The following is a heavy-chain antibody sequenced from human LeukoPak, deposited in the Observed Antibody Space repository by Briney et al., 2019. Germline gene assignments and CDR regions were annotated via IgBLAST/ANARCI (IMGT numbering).Heavy chain of an antibody. V-gene: IGHV3-30*02. CDR1: GFVFSNHG. CDR3: AKDSNSGYVSVGPDY. J-gene: IGHJ4*02. D-gene: IGHD3-22*01. CDR2: VRFDGSNE. Sequence: GGSLRLSCQTSGFVFSNHGMHWVRQAPGKGLEWVAFVRFDGSNEYYADSVKGRFTISRDNSRNTLYLRMNSLRAGDTGVYSCAKDSNSGYVSVGPDYWGLGTLVTVSS.